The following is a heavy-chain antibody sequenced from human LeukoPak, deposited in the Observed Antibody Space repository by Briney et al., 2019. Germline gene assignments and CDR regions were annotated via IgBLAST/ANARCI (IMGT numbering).Heavy chain of an antibody. CDR3: ARGTWRLGSRDEY. CDR2: IDGDATIT. J-gene: IGHJ4*02. D-gene: IGHD6-25*01. Sequence: QPGGSLRLSCVASGFTFSADWMHWVRQAPGEGLVWVARIDGDATITNYADSVRGRFTISRDNAKTTVYLQMNSLRAEDTAVYYCARGTWRLGSRDEYWGQGTLVTVSS. V-gene: IGHV3-74*01. CDR1: GFTFSADW.